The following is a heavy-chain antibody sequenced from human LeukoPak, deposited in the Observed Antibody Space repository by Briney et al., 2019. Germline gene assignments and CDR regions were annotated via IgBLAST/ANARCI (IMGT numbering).Heavy chain of an antibody. CDR1: GYSFTSYW. CDR2: IYPGDSDT. V-gene: IGHV5-51*01. CDR3: AIFGGSMGY. Sequence: GKSLKICCKGAGYSFTSYWIGWVRQMPGKGLEWMGIIYPGDSDTSYSPSCQGQVTVAPDKSLSTANLRCSSLRPPATALYDRAIFGGSMGYWGQGTLVTVSS. J-gene: IGHJ4*01. D-gene: IGHD2-15*01.